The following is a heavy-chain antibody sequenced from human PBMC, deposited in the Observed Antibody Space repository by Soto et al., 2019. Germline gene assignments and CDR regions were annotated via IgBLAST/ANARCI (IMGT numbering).Heavy chain of an antibody. CDR3: AKGQESRSYYYYYYMDV. J-gene: IGHJ6*03. V-gene: IGHV3-15*07. Sequence: GGSLRLSCAASGFTFSNAWMNWVRQAPGKGLEWVGRIKSKTDGGTTDYAAPVKGRFTISRDDSKNTLYLQMNSLRAEDTAVYYCAKGQESRSYYYYYYMDVWGKGTTVTVSS. CDR2: IKSKTDGGTT. CDR1: GFTFSNAW. D-gene: IGHD3-9*01.